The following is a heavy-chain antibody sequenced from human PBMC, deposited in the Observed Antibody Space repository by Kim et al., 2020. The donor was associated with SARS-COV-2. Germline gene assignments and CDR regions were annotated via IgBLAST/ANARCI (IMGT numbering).Heavy chain of an antibody. V-gene: IGHV1-24*01. CDR2: FDPEDGET. CDR3: ASSSDYGDYFVFDY. D-gene: IGHD4-17*01. CDR1: GYTLTELS. J-gene: IGHJ4*02. Sequence: ASVKVSCKVSGYTLTELSMHWVRQAPGKGLEWMGGFDPEDGETIYAQKFQGRVTMTEDTSTDTAYMELSSLRSEDTAVYYCASSSDYGDYFVFDYWGQGTLVTVSS.